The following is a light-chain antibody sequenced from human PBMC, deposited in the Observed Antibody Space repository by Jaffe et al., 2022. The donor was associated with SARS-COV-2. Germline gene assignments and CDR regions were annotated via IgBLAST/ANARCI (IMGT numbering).Light chain of an antibody. CDR2: AVS. V-gene: IGLV2-14*01. J-gene: IGLJ2*01. CDR1: SSDVGGYNY. Sequence: QSALTQPASVSGSPGQSITISCTGTSSDVGGYNYVSWYQQHPGKAPKLIIYAVSNRPSGVSNRFSGSKSGNTASLTISGLQAEDEADYYCSSYTSGSTHVVFGGGTKLTVL. CDR3: SSYTSGSTHVV.